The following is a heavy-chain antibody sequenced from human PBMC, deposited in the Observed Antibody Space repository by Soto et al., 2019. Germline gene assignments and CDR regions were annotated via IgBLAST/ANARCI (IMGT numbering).Heavy chain of an antibody. CDR3: ARDPWAADD. Sequence: AGGSLRHSCAASGFTVSTKYMSWVRQAPGKGLEWVSVIYSGGSTFYADSVRGRFTISRDNSKNTVNLQMNSLRAEDTAVYYCARDPWAADDWGQGTLVTVSS. CDR2: IYSGGST. V-gene: IGHV3-66*01. CDR1: GFTVSTKY. J-gene: IGHJ4*02. D-gene: IGHD3-16*01.